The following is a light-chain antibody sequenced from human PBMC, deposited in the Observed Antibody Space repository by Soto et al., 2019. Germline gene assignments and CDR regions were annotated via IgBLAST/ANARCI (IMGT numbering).Light chain of an antibody. CDR2: AAS. Sequence: DIPMTQSPSSLSASLRDRVTITCRASQGISHYLAWYQQKPGKVPKLLISAASTLQSGVPSRFSGSGSGTDFTLTISNLQPEDVATYYCQKYDNAPFTFGPGTKVDIK. V-gene: IGKV1-27*01. CDR1: QGISHY. J-gene: IGKJ3*01. CDR3: QKYDNAPFT.